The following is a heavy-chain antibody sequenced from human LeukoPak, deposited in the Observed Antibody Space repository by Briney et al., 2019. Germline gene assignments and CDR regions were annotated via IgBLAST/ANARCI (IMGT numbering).Heavy chain of an antibody. CDR2: MYSGGST. CDR1: GFTISSNY. CDR3: ARSLQWPNDY. J-gene: IGHJ4*02. Sequence: WGSLRLSCAASGFTISSNYMSWVRQAPGKGLELVSVMYSGGSTYYADSVKGRFTISRYNSKNTLYLQMNSLRAEDTAVYYCARSLQWPNDYWGQGTLVTVSS. D-gene: IGHD6-19*01. V-gene: IGHV3-66*02.